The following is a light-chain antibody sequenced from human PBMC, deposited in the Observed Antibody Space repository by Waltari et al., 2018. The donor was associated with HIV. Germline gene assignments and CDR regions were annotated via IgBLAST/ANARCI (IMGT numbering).Light chain of an antibody. CDR2: KAS. V-gene: IGKV1-5*03. CDR1: QSVRTS. Sequence: DIQMTQSPSPLSASVGDRVTLTCRASQSVRTSLAWYQQKHGRSPKLLIYKASTLETEVAPRFSGSGSGTEFNLTISGLLSGDFATYYCHQYESETRTFGQGTTVELK. J-gene: IGKJ1*01. CDR3: HQYESETRT.